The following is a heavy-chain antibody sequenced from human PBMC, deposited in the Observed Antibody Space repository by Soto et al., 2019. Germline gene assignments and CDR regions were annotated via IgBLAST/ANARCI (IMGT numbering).Heavy chain of an antibody. J-gene: IGHJ4*02. Sequence: GESLKISCKGSGYSFTSYWIGWVRQMPGKGLEWMGIIYPGDSDTRYSPSFQGQVTISADKSISTAYLQWSSLKASDTAMYYCXRHYYDSSGLPPPQLDYWGQGTLVTVSS. CDR1: GYSFTSYW. CDR2: IYPGDSDT. D-gene: IGHD3-22*01. CDR3: XRHYYDSSGLPPPQLDY. V-gene: IGHV5-51*01.